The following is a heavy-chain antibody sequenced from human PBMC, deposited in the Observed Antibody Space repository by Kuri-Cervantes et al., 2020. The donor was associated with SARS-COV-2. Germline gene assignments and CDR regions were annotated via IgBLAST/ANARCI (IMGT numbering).Heavy chain of an antibody. CDR2: IQYDGGNE. CDR1: GFTFSTYG. Sequence: GSLRLSCAASGFTFSTYGMHWVRQPPGKGLEWVAFIQYDGGNEYHADSVKGRFTISRDNSKNTLYLQMNSLRAEDTAVYYCAHIGGYSGYDPDYWGQGTLVTVSS. V-gene: IGHV3-30*02. D-gene: IGHD5-12*01. J-gene: IGHJ4*02. CDR3: AHIGGYSGYDPDY.